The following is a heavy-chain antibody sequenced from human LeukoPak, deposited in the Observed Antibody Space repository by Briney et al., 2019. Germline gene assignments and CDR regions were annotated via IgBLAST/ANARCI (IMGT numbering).Heavy chain of an antibody. CDR3: AKVKKYSYYYGSGRASPFDY. CDR1: GFTFSSNA. Sequence: GGSLRLSCAASGFTFSSNAMSWVRQAPGKGLEWVSAISGSGGSTYYADSVKGRFTISRDNSKNTLYLQMNSLRAEDTAVYYCAKVKKYSYYYGSGRASPFDYWGQGTLVTVSS. V-gene: IGHV3-23*01. J-gene: IGHJ4*02. D-gene: IGHD3-10*01. CDR2: ISGSGGST.